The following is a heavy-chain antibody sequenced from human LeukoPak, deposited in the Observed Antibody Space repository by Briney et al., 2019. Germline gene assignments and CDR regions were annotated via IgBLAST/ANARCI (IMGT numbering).Heavy chain of an antibody. CDR1: GFTFSSYG. Sequence: PGRSLRLSCAASGFTFSSYGMHWVRQAPGKGLEWVAVIWYDGSNKYYADSVKGRFTISRDNSKNTLYLQMNGLRAEDTAVYYCARYDDAFDIWGQGTMVTVSS. CDR3: ARYDDAFDI. D-gene: IGHD3-3*01. CDR2: IWYDGSNK. J-gene: IGHJ3*02. V-gene: IGHV3-33*01.